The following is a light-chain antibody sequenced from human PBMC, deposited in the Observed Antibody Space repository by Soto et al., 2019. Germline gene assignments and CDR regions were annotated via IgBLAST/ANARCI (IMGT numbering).Light chain of an antibody. V-gene: IGKV3-20*01. CDR3: QQYGSSPNT. CDR2: AAS. CDR1: QSINNNY. Sequence: EIVLTQSPGTLSLSPGERATFSCRASQSINNNYLAWYQHKPGQAPRLLIYAASGRASGISKRFSGSGSGTDFTLTITTVEPGDFAVYYCQQYGSSPNTFGHGTRLEMK. J-gene: IGKJ5*01.